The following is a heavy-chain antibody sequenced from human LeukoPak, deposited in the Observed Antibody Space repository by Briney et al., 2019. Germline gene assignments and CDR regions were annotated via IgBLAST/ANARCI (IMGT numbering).Heavy chain of an antibody. Sequence: PSETLSLTCSVSGDSINDTNYYWGWIRQPPGEGLEWIANIFYRGRTYYNPSFESRVTISVDTSKNQFSLKLNSLATADTAVYYCARVATILGVLKWGQGTLVTVSS. CDR2: IFYRGRT. CDR1: GDSINDTNYY. D-gene: IGHD3-3*01. V-gene: IGHV4-39*01. J-gene: IGHJ4*02. CDR3: ARVATILGVLK.